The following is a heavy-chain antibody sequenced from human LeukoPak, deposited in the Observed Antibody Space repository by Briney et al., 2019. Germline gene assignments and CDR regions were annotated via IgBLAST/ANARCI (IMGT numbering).Heavy chain of an antibody. Sequence: SETLSLTCTVSGGSIRSYYWSWIRQPPGKGLEWIGYIYDSGSTNYNPSLKSRVTISVDTSKNQFSLKLSSVTAADTAVYYCARHPAAHGGYAFWGQGTLVTVSS. CDR1: GGSIRSYY. CDR2: IYDSGST. J-gene: IGHJ4*02. D-gene: IGHD5-12*01. CDR3: ARHPAAHGGYAF. V-gene: IGHV4-59*08.